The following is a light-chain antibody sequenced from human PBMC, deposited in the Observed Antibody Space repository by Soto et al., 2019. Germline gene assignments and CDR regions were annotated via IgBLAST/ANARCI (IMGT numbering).Light chain of an antibody. J-gene: IGKJ4*01. CDR3: QQRTNSPPVT. V-gene: IGKV3-11*01. CDR2: DAS. CDR1: QSVGSY. Sequence: EIVLTQSPATLSSSLGETATLSCRASQSVGSYLAWYQQKPGQAPRLLIYDASTRATGIPARFSGSGSGTDFTLTISSLEPEDFAVYYCQQRTNSPPVTFGGGTKVEIK.